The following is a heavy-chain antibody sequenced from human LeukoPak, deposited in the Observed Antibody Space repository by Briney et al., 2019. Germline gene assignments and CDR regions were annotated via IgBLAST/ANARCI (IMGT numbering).Heavy chain of an antibody. CDR3: AKDTGSGSFSGFDS. J-gene: IGHJ4*02. D-gene: IGHD1-26*01. V-gene: IGHV3-43*01. Sequence: GGSLRLSCAASGFTLDDYTMQWVRQAPGKGLEWVSHISWDGTYIYYADSVKGRFTVSRDNSKNSLYLQMHSLRSEDTAFYYCAKDTGSGSFSGFDSWGQGTLVTVSS. CDR1: GFTLDDYT. CDR2: ISWDGTYI.